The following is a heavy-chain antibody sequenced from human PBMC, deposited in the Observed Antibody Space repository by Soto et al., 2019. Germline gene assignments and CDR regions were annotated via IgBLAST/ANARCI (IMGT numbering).Heavy chain of an antibody. CDR2: IYYSGST. D-gene: IGHD3-10*01. CDR3: ARGCLYGSGRPYFDY. J-gene: IGHJ4*02. CDR1: GGSVSSGSYY. Sequence: QVQLQESGPGLVKPSETLSLTCTVSGGSVSSGSYYWSWIRQPPGKGLEWIGYIYYSGSTNYNPSLKSRVTISVDTSKNQFSLKLSSVTAADTAVYYCARGCLYGSGRPYFDYWGQGTLVTVSS. V-gene: IGHV4-61*01.